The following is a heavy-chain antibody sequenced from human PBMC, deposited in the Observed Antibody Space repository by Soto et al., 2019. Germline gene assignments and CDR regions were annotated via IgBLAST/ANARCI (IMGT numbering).Heavy chain of an antibody. D-gene: IGHD1-7*01. CDR2: ISGSGGST. CDR3: AKARTGTSSPFDS. V-gene: IGHV3-23*01. CDR1: GFTFTNYV. Sequence: LRLSCAASGFTFTNYVMSWVRLAPGKGLEWVSAISGSGGSTYYADSVKGRFTISRDNSKNTLYLQMNSLRAEDTAVYYCAKARTGTSSPFDSWGQGTLVTVSS. J-gene: IGHJ4*02.